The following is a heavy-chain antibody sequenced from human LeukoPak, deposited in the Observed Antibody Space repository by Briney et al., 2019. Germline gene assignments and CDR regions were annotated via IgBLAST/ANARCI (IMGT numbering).Heavy chain of an antibody. Sequence: SETLSLTCTVSGGSISSYYWSWLRQPPGKGLEWIGYIYTSGSTNYNPSLKSRVTISVDTSKNQFSLKLSSVAAADTAVYYCARRDGIAWFDPWGQGTLVTVSS. D-gene: IGHD6-13*01. CDR1: GGSISSYY. J-gene: IGHJ5*02. CDR2: IYTSGST. CDR3: ARRDGIAWFDP. V-gene: IGHV4-4*09.